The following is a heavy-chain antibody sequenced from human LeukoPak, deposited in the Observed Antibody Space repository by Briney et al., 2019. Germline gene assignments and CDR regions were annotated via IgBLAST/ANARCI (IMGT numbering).Heavy chain of an antibody. CDR2: INPNSGGT. J-gene: IGHJ3*02. D-gene: IGHD4-23*01. V-gene: IGHV1-2*02. Sequence: ASVKVSCKASGGTFSSYAISWVRQAPGQGVEWMGWINPNSGGTNYAQKFQGRVTMTRDTSISTAYMELSRLRSDDTAVYYCASPRNPINYGGNSGDAFDIWGQGTMVTVSS. CDR3: ASPRNPINYGGNSGDAFDI. CDR1: GGTFSSYA.